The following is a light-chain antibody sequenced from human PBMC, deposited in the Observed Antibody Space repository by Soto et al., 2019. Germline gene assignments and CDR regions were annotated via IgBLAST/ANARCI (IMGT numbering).Light chain of an antibody. CDR2: GAS. CDR3: QQYADMWT. CDR1: QSVRSSD. J-gene: IGKJ1*01. V-gene: IGKV3-20*01. Sequence: EVVLTLSQGTLSLSQGESVTLKCRAKQSVRSSDLAWYQQRPGQAPMLLILGASRRATGVPVRFSGSGTGTDLTLTIKNLEPEDFAVYFCQQYADMWTFGQGTKVDIK.